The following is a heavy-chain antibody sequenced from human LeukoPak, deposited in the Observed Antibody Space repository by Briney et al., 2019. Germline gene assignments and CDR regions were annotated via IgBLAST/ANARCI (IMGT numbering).Heavy chain of an antibody. J-gene: IGHJ4*02. Sequence: SETLSLTCTVSGGSISSYYWGWIRQPPGKGLEWIGYIYYSGSTNYNPSLKSRVTISVDTSKNQFSLKLSSVTAADTAVYYCARSGSYYYDSSGSFFDYWGQGTLVTVSS. V-gene: IGHV4-59*01. D-gene: IGHD3-22*01. CDR3: ARSGSYYYDSSGSFFDY. CDR1: GGSISSYY. CDR2: IYYSGST.